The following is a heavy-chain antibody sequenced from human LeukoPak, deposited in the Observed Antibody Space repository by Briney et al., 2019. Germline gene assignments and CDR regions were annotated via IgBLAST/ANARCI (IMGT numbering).Heavy chain of an antibody. J-gene: IGHJ4*02. D-gene: IGHD3-9*01. V-gene: IGHV1-69*04. CDR3: ATALNTYYDILTGYYFHY. CDR2: IIPILGIA. CDR1: GGTFSSYA. Sequence: GASVKVSCKASGGTFSSYAISWVRQAPGQGLEWMGRIIPILGIANYAQKFQGRVTITADKSTSTAYMELSSLRSEDTAVYYCATALNTYYDILTGYYFHYWGQGTLVTVSS.